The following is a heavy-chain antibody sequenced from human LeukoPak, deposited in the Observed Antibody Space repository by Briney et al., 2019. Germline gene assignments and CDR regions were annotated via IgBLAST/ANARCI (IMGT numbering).Heavy chain of an antibody. V-gene: IGHV4-59*08. J-gene: IGHJ5*02. D-gene: IGHD5-12*01. Sequence: SETLSLTCTVSGGSISSYYWSWIRQPPGKGLELIGCIYYSGSTNYNPSLTSRVTISVDTSKNQFSLKLSSVTAADTAVYYCARLSGYANNWFDPWGQGTLVTAPS. CDR2: IYYSGST. CDR3: ARLSGYANNWFDP. CDR1: GGSISSYY.